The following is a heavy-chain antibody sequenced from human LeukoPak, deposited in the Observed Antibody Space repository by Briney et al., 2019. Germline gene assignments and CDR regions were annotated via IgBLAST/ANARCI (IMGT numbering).Heavy chain of an antibody. CDR2: ISDSSSLT. CDR3: AKVIRGGYGMDV. D-gene: IGHD3-10*01. J-gene: IGHJ6*02. V-gene: IGHV3-48*02. CDR1: GFTFSSFG. Sequence: GGSLRLSCAASGFTFSSFGMNWVRQAPGEGLEWVSYISDSSSLTYYADSVKGRFTISRDNAKNSLSLQLNSLRDEDTAVYFCAKVIRGGYGMDVWGQGTTVTVSS.